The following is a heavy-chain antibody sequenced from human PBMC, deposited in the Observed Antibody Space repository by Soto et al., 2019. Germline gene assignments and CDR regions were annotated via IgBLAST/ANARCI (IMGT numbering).Heavy chain of an antibody. J-gene: IGHJ3*01. V-gene: IGHV1-18*01. Sequence: QVQLVQSGAEVKKPGASVKVSCKASGYTFTSSGMSWVRQAPGQGLEWMGWISAHTGSSEYAQRFQGRFTMTTDRSTSTAYMELRSLRSDDPAVYYCARAFFDQGSDSRRDSFAAFDFWGPGTLVTVSS. CDR1: GYTFTSSG. CDR3: ARAFFDQGSDSRRDSFAAFDF. D-gene: IGHD3-22*01. CDR2: ISAHTGSS.